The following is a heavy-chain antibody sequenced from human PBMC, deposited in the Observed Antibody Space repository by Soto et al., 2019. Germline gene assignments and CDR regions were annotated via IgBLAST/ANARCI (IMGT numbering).Heavy chain of an antibody. CDR3: ARWRYYDSSGHPLYFDY. J-gene: IGHJ4*02. CDR1: GLTFRSYG. Sequence: GGSLRLSCGASGLTFRSYGMHLVRQAPGEGLEWVAVISYDGSNKYYADSVKGRFTISRDNAKNSLYLQMNSLRAEDTAMYYCARWRYYDSSGHPLYFDYWGQGTLVTVSS. CDR2: ISYDGSNK. D-gene: IGHD3-22*01. V-gene: IGHV3-30*03.